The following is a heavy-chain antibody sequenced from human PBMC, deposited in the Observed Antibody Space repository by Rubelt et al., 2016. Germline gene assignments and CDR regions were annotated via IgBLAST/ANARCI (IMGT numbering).Heavy chain of an antibody. J-gene: IGHJ3*02. CDR1: GDFLSSYY. CDR2: IYTSGST. D-gene: IGHD3-22*01. CDR3: ARGELIVVAHDAFEI. Sequence: QVHLEESGPGLVKPSETLSLTCTVSGDFLSSYYWTWIRQPAGKGLEWIGRIYTSGSTNYNPSLKSRVTMSVDTSKNQLALKWRAVTAADTAVYYCARGELIVVAHDAFEIWGQGTMVTVSS. V-gene: IGHV4-4*07.